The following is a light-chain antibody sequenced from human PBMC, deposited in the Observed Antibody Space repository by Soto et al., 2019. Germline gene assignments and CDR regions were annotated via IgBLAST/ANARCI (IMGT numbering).Light chain of an antibody. CDR3: QQYNNWPWT. CDR1: QSISGT. V-gene: IGKV3-15*01. Sequence: EIVFTQSPATLSVSPGGRATLSCRASQSISGTLAWYQQKPGQAPRLLIHGASTRAPGFPARFSGSGYGTDFNLTISSLQSEDFAVYYCQQYNNWPWTFGQGTKVDIK. CDR2: GAS. J-gene: IGKJ1*01.